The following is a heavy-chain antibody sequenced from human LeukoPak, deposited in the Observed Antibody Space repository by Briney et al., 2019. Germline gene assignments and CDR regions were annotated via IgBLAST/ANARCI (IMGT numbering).Heavy chain of an antibody. J-gene: IGHJ4*02. CDR1: GYTFTSYG. Sequence: ASVKVSCKASGYTFTSYGISWVRQAPGQGLEWMGWICAYNGNTNYAQKLQGRVTMTTDTSTSTAYMELRSLRSDDTAVYYCARWDYDILTHAFVDWGQGTLVTVSS. D-gene: IGHD3-9*01. CDR2: ICAYNGNT. V-gene: IGHV1-18*01. CDR3: ARWDYDILTHAFVD.